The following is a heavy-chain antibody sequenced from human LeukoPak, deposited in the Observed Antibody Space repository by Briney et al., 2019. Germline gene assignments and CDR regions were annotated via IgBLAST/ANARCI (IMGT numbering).Heavy chain of an antibody. V-gene: IGHV5-10-1*01. D-gene: IGHD2-2*01. CDR2: IDPSDSYT. CDR1: GYSFTSYW. Sequence: GESLKISCKGSGYSFTSYWISWVRQMPGKGLEWMGRIDPSDSYTNYSPSFQGHVTISADKSISTAYLQWSSLKASDTAMYYCAGHVSPIDIVVVPAPTYFDYWGQGTLVTVSS. J-gene: IGHJ4*02. CDR3: AGHVSPIDIVVVPAPTYFDY.